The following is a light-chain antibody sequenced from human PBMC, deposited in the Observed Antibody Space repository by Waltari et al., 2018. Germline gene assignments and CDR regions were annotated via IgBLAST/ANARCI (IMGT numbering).Light chain of an antibody. V-gene: IGLV1-44*01. J-gene: IGLJ2*01. CDR2: SNN. CDR3: AAWDDSLNGVV. Sequence: QSVLTHPPSASGTPAQRVTISWSVRSSNTGSNTLNCYQQLPGTAPKLLMYSNNPRPSGVPDRFSGSKSGTSASLAISGLQSEDEAHYYCAAWDDSLNGVVFGGGTKLTVL. CDR1: SSNTGSNT.